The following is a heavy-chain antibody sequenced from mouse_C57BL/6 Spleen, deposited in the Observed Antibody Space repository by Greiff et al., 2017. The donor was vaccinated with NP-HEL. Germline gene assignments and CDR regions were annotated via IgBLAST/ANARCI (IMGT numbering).Heavy chain of an antibody. CDR1: GYTFTSYW. CDR3: AADSSGYVGYAMDY. V-gene: IGHV1-55*01. CDR2: IYPGRGST. Sequence: QVQLQQPGAELVKPGASVKMSCKASGYTFTSYWITWVKQRPGQGLEWIGDIYPGRGSTNYNEKFKSKATLTVDTSSSTAYMQLSSLTSEDSAVYYCAADSSGYVGYAMDYWGQGTSVTVSS. D-gene: IGHD3-2*02. J-gene: IGHJ4*01.